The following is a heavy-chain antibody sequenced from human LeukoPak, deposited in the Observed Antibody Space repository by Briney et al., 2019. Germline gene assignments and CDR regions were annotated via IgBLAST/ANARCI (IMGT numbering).Heavy chain of an antibody. CDR3: AKLHNLNCDY. V-gene: IGHV3-23*01. CDR2: ISGSGGTT. CDR1: GFTFSDYA. Sequence: PGGSLRLSCAASGFTFSDYAMSWARQAPGTGLEWVSTISGSGGTTYYADSVKGRFTISRDNSKNTLYLQMNSLRPEDTAVYYCAKLHNLNCDYWGLGTLATVSS. J-gene: IGHJ4*02. D-gene: IGHD1-14*01.